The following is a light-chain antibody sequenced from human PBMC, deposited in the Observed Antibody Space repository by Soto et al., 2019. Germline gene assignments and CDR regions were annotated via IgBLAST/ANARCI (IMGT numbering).Light chain of an antibody. CDR1: QSVNSW. CDR3: QQYKTYWT. Sequence: DIQMTQSPSALTASVGDRVTITCRASQSVNSWVAWYQQKSGKAPNLLIYRASTLENGVPLRFSGSGSETEFTLTISSLQPEDSATYYCQQYKTYWTFGQGTQLDIK. V-gene: IGKV1-5*03. CDR2: RAS. J-gene: IGKJ1*01.